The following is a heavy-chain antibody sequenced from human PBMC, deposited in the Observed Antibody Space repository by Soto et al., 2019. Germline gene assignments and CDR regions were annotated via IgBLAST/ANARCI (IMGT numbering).Heavy chain of an antibody. CDR2: IYYSGST. CDR1: GGSVSSGSYY. Sequence: QVQLQESGPGLVKPSETLSLTCTVSGGSVSSGSYYWSWIRQPPGKGLEWIGYIYYSGSTKYNPSLKSRVTTSVDTSKNQCSLKLSSVTAADTAVYYCARAGLGDGSDYWGQGTLVTVSS. V-gene: IGHV4-61*01. J-gene: IGHJ4*02. D-gene: IGHD1-26*01. CDR3: ARAGLGDGSDY.